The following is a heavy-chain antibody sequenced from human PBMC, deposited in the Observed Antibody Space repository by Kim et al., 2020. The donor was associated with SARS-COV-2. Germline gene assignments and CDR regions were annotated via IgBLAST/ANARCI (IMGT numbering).Heavy chain of an antibody. CDR3: ARDRTGTTGYFDY. J-gene: IGHJ4*02. V-gene: IGHV3-48*03. D-gene: IGHD1-7*01. Sequence: GGSLRLSCAASGFTFSSFEMNWVRLAPGKGLEWVSYIASSGSPIYYADSVKGRFTTSRDNAKNSLYLQMSSLRAEDTAVYYCARDRTGTTGYFDYWGQGTLVTVSS. CDR2: IASSGSPI. CDR1: GFTFSSFE.